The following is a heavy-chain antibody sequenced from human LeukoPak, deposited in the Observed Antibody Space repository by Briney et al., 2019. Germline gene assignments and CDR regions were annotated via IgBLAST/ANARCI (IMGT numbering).Heavy chain of an antibody. Sequence: PSETLSLTCTVSGDSFSRNTYSWGWIRQPPGKGLEWIVSIYYTGRTFYNPSLKSRVTISVNTSKNQFSLKLSSVTAADTAVYYCARRGSMGGSFVGAFDIWGQGTMVTVSS. D-gene: IGHD1-26*01. CDR2: IYYTGRT. CDR3: ARRGSMGGSFVGAFDI. CDR1: GDSFSRNTYS. V-gene: IGHV4-39*01. J-gene: IGHJ3*02.